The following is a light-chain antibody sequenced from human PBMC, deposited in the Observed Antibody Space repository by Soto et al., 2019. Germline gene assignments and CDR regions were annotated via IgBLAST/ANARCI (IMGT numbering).Light chain of an antibody. CDR1: SGHISYA. CDR2: LNSDGSH. Sequence: QAVVTQSPSASASLGASVKLTCTLSSGHISYAIAWHQQQPEKGPRYLMKLNSDGSHSKGDGIPDRFSGSSSGAERYLTISSLQSEDEADYYCQTWGTDIVVFGGGTKLTVL. J-gene: IGLJ2*01. V-gene: IGLV4-69*01. CDR3: QTWGTDIVV.